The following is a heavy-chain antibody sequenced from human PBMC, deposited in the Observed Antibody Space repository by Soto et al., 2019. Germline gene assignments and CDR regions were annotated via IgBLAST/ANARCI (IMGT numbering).Heavy chain of an antibody. CDR2: ISSGRPDI. J-gene: IGHJ4*02. Sequence: GGSLRLSCAASGFSFDTYNMNWGRQAPGKGLEWVSSISSGRPDIFYADSVRGRFTISRDDAKKSLFLQMNSLRADDTAVYYCARDHLGIAAGDFDLWGQGTLVTVSS. CDR1: GFSFDTYN. D-gene: IGHD6-19*01. CDR3: ARDHLGIAAGDFDL. V-gene: IGHV3-21*01.